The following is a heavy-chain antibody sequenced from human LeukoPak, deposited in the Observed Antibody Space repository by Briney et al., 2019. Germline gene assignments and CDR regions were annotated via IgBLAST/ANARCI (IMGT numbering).Heavy chain of an antibody. CDR3: AREETEDIVVVPAATEAFDY. V-gene: IGHV4-38-2*02. CDR2: IYHSGST. J-gene: IGHJ4*02. CDR1: GYSISSGYY. D-gene: IGHD2-2*01. Sequence: SETLSLTCTVSGYSISSGYYWGWIRRPPGKGLEWIGSIYHSGSTYYNPSLKSRVTISVDTSKNQFSLKLSSVTAADTAVYYCAREETEDIVVVPAATEAFDYWGQGTLVTVSS.